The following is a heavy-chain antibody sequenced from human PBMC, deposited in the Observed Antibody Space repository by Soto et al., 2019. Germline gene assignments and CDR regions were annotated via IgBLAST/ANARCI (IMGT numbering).Heavy chain of an antibody. CDR1: GYTFTGYY. J-gene: IGHJ3*02. V-gene: IGHV1-2*04. D-gene: IGHD3-22*01. Sequence: QVQLVQSGAEVKKPGASVKVSCKASGYTFTGYYMHWVRQAPGQGLEWMGWITPNSGGTNYAQMFQGWVPMTRDTSISTDYMELGRLRSDDTAVYYCWVYYYDSSPTEAFDIWGQGTMVTVSS. CDR3: WVYYYDSSPTEAFDI. CDR2: ITPNSGGT.